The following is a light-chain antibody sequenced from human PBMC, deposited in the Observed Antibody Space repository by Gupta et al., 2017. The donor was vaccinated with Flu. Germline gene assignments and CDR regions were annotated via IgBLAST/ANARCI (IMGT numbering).Light chain of an antibody. V-gene: IGKV1-39*01. CDR2: AAS. CDR1: QTINRC. CDR3: QQCYVITLT. J-gene: IGKJ4*01. Sequence: DILMTQSPSSLSASVGDRVTITCRASQTINRCLNWDQQKPGKAHRLVIHAASTLKSGVPSRFSGSGSGTDLNFTIRSLQPDDVETDYCQQCYVITLTFGGGTKVEIK.